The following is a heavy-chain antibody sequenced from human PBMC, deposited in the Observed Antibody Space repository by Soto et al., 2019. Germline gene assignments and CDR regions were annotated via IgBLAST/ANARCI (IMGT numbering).Heavy chain of an antibody. V-gene: IGHV5-10-1*01. CDR1: GYSFTTCW. CDR2: IDPSDSES. CDR3: ATLGNSLATFHI. D-gene: IGHD2-15*01. J-gene: IGHJ3*02. Sequence: GESLKISCKGSGYSFTTCWISWVRQMPGKGLEWMGKIDPSDSESNYSPSFEGHVTISADKSISTAYLQWSTLKASDTAMYYCATLGNSLATFHIWGQGTLVTVSS.